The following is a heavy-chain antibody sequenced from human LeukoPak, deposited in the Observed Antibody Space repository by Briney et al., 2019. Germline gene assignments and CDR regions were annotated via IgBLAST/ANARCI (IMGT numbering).Heavy chain of an antibody. CDR3: AKGSSGWLGNYYYGMDV. CDR1: GFTFSSYA. CDR2: ISGSGGST. J-gene: IGHJ6*02. D-gene: IGHD6-19*01. V-gene: IGHV3-23*01. Sequence: GGSLRLSCAASGFTFSSYAMSWVRQAPGEGLEWVSAISGSGGSTYYADSVKGRFTISRDNSKNTLYLQMNSLRAEDTAVYYCAKGSSGWLGNYYYGMDVWGQGTTVTVSS.